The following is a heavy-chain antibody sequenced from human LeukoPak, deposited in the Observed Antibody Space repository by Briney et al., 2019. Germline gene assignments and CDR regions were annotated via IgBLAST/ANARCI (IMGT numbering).Heavy chain of an antibody. CDR1: DYTFTSYG. Sequence: ASVKVSCKASDYTFTSYGISWVRQAPGQGLEWVGWISAYNGNTNYAQKLQGRVTMTTDTSTSTAYMELRSLRSDDTAVYYCARVRSGTTVTKLPKPIDYWGQGTLVTVSS. J-gene: IGHJ4*02. V-gene: IGHV1-18*01. D-gene: IGHD4-17*01. CDR3: ARVRSGTTVTKLPKPIDY. CDR2: ISAYNGNT.